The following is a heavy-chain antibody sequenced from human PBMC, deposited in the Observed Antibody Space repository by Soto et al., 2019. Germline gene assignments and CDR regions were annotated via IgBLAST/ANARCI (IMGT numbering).Heavy chain of an antibody. Sequence: EVQLLESGGGLVQPGGSLRLSCAASGFTFSSHAMSWVRQAPGKGLEWVASISGSGGTTYYADSVKGRFTISRDNSKNGLYLQMNFLTAEDTVVYSCAKERYCDTSGLLDYWFQGTLVAVSS. D-gene: IGHD3-22*01. CDR1: GFTFSSHA. CDR3: AKERYCDTSGLLDY. V-gene: IGHV3-23*01. J-gene: IGHJ4*02. CDR2: ISGSGGTT.